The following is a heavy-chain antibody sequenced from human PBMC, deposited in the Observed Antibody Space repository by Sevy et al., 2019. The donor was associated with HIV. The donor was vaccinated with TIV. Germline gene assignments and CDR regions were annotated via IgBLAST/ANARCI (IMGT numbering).Heavy chain of an antibody. CDR3: ARQTAEQQLVHPYNWFDP. CDR1: GYSFTSYW. V-gene: IGHV5-51*01. Sequence: GESLKISCKGSGYSFTSYWIGWVRQMPGKGLEWMGIIYPGDSDTRYSPSFQGQVTISADKAISTAYLQWSSLKDSDTAMYYCARQTAEQQLVHPYNWFDPWGQGTLVTVSS. CDR2: IYPGDSDT. J-gene: IGHJ5*02. D-gene: IGHD6-13*01.